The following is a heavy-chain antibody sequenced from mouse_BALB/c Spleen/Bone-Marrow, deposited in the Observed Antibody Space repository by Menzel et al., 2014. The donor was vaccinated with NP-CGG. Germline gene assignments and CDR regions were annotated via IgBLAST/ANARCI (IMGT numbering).Heavy chain of an antibody. CDR2: IRNKANGYTT. V-gene: IGHV7-3*02. CDR1: GFTFTDYY. J-gene: IGHJ1*01. CDR3: ARDEKVRIYWYFDV. Sequence: EVKLVESGGGLVQPGGSLRLSCATSGFTFTDYYMSWVRQPPGKALEWLGFIRNKANGYTTEYSASVKGRFTISRDNSQSILYLQMNTLRAEDSATYYCARDEKVRIYWYFDVWGAGTTVTVPS. D-gene: IGHD2-14*01.